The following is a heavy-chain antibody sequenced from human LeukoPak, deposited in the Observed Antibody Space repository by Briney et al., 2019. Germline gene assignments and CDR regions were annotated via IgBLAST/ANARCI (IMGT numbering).Heavy chain of an antibody. Sequence: GESLRLSCAASGFTFSSYGMHWVRQAPGKGLEWVAVISYDGSNKYYADSVKGRFTISRDNSKNTLYLQMNSLRAEDTAVYYCAKVSSSAYCGGDCYSHAFDIWGQGTMVTVSS. V-gene: IGHV3-30*18. CDR1: GFTFSSYG. J-gene: IGHJ3*02. CDR2: ISYDGSNK. CDR3: AKVSSSAYCGGDCYSHAFDI. D-gene: IGHD2-21*02.